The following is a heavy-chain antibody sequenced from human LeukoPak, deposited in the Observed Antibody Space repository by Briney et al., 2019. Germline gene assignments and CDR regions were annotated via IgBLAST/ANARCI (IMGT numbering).Heavy chain of an antibody. J-gene: IGHJ4*02. CDR1: GFTFSSYA. CDR2: ISGSGGST. V-gene: IGHV3-23*01. CDR3: ARKEIQIPLRYFDY. D-gene: IGHD3-9*01. Sequence: PGGSLRLSCAASGFTFSSYAMNWVRQAPGKGLEWVSAISGSGGSTYYADSAKGRFTISRDNSKNTLYLQMNRLRVEDTAVYYCARKEIQIPLRYFDYWGQGSLVTVSS.